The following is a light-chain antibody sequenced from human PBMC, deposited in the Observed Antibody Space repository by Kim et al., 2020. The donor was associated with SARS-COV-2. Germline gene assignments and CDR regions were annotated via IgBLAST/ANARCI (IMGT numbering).Light chain of an antibody. V-gene: IGKV3-11*01. CDR3: QQRGNWPPALT. CDR1: HYVGIS. CDR2: DAA. Sequence: PGEIAPLSCRASHYVGISLAWYQQTPGQAPRLLIYDAAIRAAGIPDRFSGSGSGTDFTLTIGSLAPEDFAVYYCQQRGNWPPALTFGGGTKVDIK. J-gene: IGKJ4*01.